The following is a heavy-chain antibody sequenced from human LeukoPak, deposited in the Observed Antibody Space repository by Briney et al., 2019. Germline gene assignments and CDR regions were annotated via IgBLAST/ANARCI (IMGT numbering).Heavy chain of an antibody. Sequence: SETLSLTCTVSGGSISSGDNYWSWIRQPPGKGLEWIGYIYYSGSTYYNPSLKSRVTISVDTSKNQFSLKLISMSAADTAVYYCARGDLYSSSWYNWGQGTLVTVPS. CDR2: IYYSGST. CDR3: ARGDLYSSSWYN. D-gene: IGHD6-13*01. J-gene: IGHJ4*02. CDR1: GGSISSGDNY. V-gene: IGHV4-30-4*08.